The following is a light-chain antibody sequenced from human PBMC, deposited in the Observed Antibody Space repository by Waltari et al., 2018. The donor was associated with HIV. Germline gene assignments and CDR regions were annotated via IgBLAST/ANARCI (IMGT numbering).Light chain of an antibody. J-gene: IGKJ2*01. Sequence: DIQMTPSPSSLSASFGDRVTITCQASQDITNALNWYQQKPGKAPELLIYDASNLETGVPSRFSGSGSGTDFTFTISSLQPEDIATYYCQHYESLPYVFGRGTKLEIK. CDR2: DAS. CDR1: QDITNA. V-gene: IGKV1-33*01. CDR3: QHYESLPYV.